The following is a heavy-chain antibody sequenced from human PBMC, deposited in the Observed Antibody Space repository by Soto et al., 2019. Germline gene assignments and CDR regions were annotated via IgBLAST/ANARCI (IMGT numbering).Heavy chain of an antibody. CDR3: AKVQPTLITLFGVVIGPFDY. CDR2: ISAYNGNT. V-gene: IGHV1-18*01. Sequence: QVQLVQSGAEVKKPGASVKVSCKASGYTFTSYGISWVRQAPGQGLEWMGWISAYNGNTNYAQKLQGRATITPDTSTSTAQMELTSLSSDDTAVYYCAKVQPTLITLFGVVIGPFDYWGQGTLVTVSS. CDR1: GYTFTSYG. J-gene: IGHJ4*02. D-gene: IGHD3-3*01.